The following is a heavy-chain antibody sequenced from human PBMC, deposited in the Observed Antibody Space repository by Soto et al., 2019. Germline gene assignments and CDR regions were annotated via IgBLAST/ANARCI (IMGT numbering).Heavy chain of an antibody. CDR1: GFTFSSYG. J-gene: IGHJ4*02. CDR2: ISYDGSNK. Sequence: GGSLRLSCAASGFTFSSYGMHWVRQAPGKGLEWVAVISYDGSNKYYADSVKGRFTISRDNSKNTLYLQMNSLRAEDTAVYYCAREAYGDYEGYYFDYWGQGTLVTVS. CDR3: AREAYGDYEGYYFDY. D-gene: IGHD4-17*01. V-gene: IGHV3-30*03.